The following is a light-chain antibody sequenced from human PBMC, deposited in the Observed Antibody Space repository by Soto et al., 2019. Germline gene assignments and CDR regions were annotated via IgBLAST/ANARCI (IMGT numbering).Light chain of an antibody. CDR2: GAS. CDR1: QSVSTN. J-gene: IGKJ4*01. CDR3: QQYSKWHPIT. Sequence: EVVMTQSPVTLSVSPGATATLSCRASQSVSTNLAWYQQKPGQPPRLHIFGASTRATGVPARFSGSGAGTECTLTISSLQSDDFVVYYCQQYSKWHPITFGGGNKVEIK. V-gene: IGKV3-15*01.